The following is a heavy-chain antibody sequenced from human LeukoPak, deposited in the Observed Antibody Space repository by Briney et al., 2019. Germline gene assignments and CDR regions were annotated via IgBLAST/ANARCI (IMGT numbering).Heavy chain of an antibody. J-gene: IGHJ5*02. CDR2: IYYSGST. CDR3: ARELEGATNGCWFDP. CDR1: GGSISISNYY. V-gene: IGHV4-39*07. D-gene: IGHD1-26*01. Sequence: PSETLSLTCTVSGGSISISNYYWGWIRQPPGEGLEWIGSIYYSGSTYYNPSLKSRVTISVDTSKNQFSLKLSSVTAADTAVYYCARELEGATNGCWFDPWGQGTLVTVSS.